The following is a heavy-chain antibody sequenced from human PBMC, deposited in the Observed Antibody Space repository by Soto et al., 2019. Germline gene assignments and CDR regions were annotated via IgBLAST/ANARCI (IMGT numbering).Heavy chain of an antibody. Sequence: QVQLQQWGAGLLKPSETLSLTGAVYGGSFSGYYWSWIRQPPGKGLEWIGEINHSGSTNYNPSLKSRVTISVDTSKNQFSLKLSSVTAADTAVYYCARGEVYYFDYWGQGTLVTVSS. CDR3: ARGEVYYFDY. V-gene: IGHV4-34*01. J-gene: IGHJ4*02. CDR2: INHSGST. CDR1: GGSFSGYY.